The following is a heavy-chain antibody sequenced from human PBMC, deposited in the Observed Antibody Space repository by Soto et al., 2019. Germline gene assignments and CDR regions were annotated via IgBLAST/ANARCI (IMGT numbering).Heavy chain of an antibody. CDR2: VSYDAANK. CDR1: GFTFSNYG. Sequence: QVQLVESGGDVVQPGSSLRLACAASGFTFSNYGMHWVRQAPGKGLEWVAYVSYDAANKYYADSVRGRFTISRDNSENNLHLEMDFLSGADSARYFCASGTSFDHWGQGTLVSVSS. V-gene: IGHV3-30*03. CDR3: ASGTSFDH. J-gene: IGHJ4*02.